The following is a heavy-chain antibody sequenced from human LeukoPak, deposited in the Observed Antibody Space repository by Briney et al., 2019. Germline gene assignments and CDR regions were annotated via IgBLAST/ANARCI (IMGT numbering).Heavy chain of an antibody. J-gene: IGHJ4*02. CDR2: ISSSSSYI. D-gene: IGHD2-2*03. Sequence: GGSLRLSCAASGFTFSSYSMNWVRQAPGKGLEWVSSISSSSSYIYYADSVKGRFTIPRDNAKNSLYLQMNSLRAEDTAVYYCARDEVRGYGYLGYWGQGTLVTVSS. V-gene: IGHV3-21*01. CDR1: GFTFSSYS. CDR3: ARDEVRGYGYLGY.